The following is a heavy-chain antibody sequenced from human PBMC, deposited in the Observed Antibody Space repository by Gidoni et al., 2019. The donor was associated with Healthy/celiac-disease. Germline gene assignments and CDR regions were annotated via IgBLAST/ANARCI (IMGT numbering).Heavy chain of an antibody. J-gene: IGHJ6*02. D-gene: IGHD6-13*01. CDR1: GGSISSYY. Sequence: QVQLQESGPGLVKPSETLSLTCTVSGGSISSYYWSWIRQPPGKGLEWIGYIYYSGSTNYNPSLKSRVTISVDTSKNQFSLKLSSVTAADTAVYYCARHQTGYSSSWYGDYYYGMDVWGQGTTVTVSS. CDR2: IYYSGST. V-gene: IGHV4-59*08. CDR3: ARHQTGYSSSWYGDYYYGMDV.